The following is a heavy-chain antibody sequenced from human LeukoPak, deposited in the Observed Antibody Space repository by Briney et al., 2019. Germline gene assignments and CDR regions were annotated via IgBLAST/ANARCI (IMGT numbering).Heavy chain of an antibody. CDR3: ARRFSHYYDSSGYTYYFDY. CDR2: IYYSGST. CDR1: VGSISSSSYY. D-gene: IGHD3-22*01. Sequence: SETLSLTCTVSVGSISSSSYYWGWIRQPPGKGLEWIGSIYYSGSTYYNPSLKSRVTISVDTSKNQFSLKLSSVTAADTAVYYCARRFSHYYDSSGYTYYFDYWGQGTLVTVSS. V-gene: IGHV4-39*01. J-gene: IGHJ4*02.